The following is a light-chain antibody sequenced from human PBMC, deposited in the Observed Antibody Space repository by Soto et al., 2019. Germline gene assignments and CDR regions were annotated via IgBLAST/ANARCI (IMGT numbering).Light chain of an antibody. CDR1: QSVSGY. Sequence: EIVLTQSPATLSVSPGERVTLSCRASQSVSGYLGWYQQKLGQAPRLLIYGGSTRAAGIPARFSGRGSGTEFTLTITSLQSEDFALYYCQQYNDRLWTFGQGTRVEL. CDR3: QQYNDRLWT. J-gene: IGKJ1*01. V-gene: IGKV3-15*01. CDR2: GGS.